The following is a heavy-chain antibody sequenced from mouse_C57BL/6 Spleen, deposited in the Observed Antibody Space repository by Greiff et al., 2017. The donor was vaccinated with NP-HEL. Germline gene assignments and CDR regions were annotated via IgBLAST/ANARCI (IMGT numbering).Heavy chain of an antibody. CDR2: ISYDGSN. J-gene: IGHJ1*03. Sequence: EVQLVESGPGLVKPSQSLSLTCSVTGYSITSGYYWNWIRQFPGNKLEWMGYISYDGSNNYNPSLKNRISITRDTSKNQFFLKLNSVTTEDTATYYCARGRTGNWYFDVWGTGTTVTVSS. V-gene: IGHV3-6*01. CDR1: GYSITSGYY. CDR3: ARGRTGNWYFDV.